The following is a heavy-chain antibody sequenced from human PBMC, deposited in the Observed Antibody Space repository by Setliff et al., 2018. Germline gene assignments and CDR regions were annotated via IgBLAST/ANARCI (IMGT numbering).Heavy chain of an antibody. CDR1: GSISSDSSY. V-gene: IGHV4-39*01. J-gene: IGHJ5*02. D-gene: IGHD2-15*01. CDR3: ARHVDCSGGRCYSLSNWFDP. CDR2: IYYSGNI. Sequence: GSISSDSSYWGWLRQPPGKGLEWIGSIYYSGNIYYNPSLKSRVTMSVDTSKNQFSLKLRSVTAADTAIYYCARHVDCSGGRCYSLSNWFDPWGPGTQVTVS.